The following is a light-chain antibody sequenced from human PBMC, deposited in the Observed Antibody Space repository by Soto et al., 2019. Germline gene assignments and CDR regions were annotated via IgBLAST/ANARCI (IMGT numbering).Light chain of an antibody. Sequence: QPVLTQPPSVSGAPGQRVTISCTGSSSNIGAGFDVHWYQQLPGTAPKLLIYGDSNRPSGVPDRFSGSKSGTSASLAITGLQAEDEADYYCCAYAGGSHLFVFGAGTKVTVL. V-gene: IGLV1-40*01. CDR2: GDS. J-gene: IGLJ1*01. CDR1: SSNIGAGFD. CDR3: CAYAGGSHLFV.